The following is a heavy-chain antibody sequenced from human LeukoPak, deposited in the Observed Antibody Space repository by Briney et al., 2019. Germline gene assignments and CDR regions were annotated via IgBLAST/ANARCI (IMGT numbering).Heavy chain of an antibody. CDR3: GRQAAAGAGGDY. D-gene: IGHD6-13*01. V-gene: IGHV4-39*01. CDR1: GGSISGSSYF. Sequence: SETPSLTCTVSGGSISGSSYFWGWIRQPPGKGLEWIGSIYYSGSTYYNPSLKSRVTISVDMSKNQFSLKLNSVTAADTAVYYCGRQAAAGAGGDYWDQGTLVTVSS. CDR2: IYYSGST. J-gene: IGHJ4*02.